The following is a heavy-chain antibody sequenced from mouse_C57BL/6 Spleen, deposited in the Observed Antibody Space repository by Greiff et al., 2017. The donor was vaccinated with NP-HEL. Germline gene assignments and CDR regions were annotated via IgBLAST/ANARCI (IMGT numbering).Heavy chain of an antibody. V-gene: IGHV2-9-1*01. D-gene: IGHD2-4*01. CDR2: IWTGGGT. Sequence: QVQLKESGPGLVAPSQSLSITCTVSGFSLTSYAISWVRQPPGKGLEWLGVIWTGGGTNYNSALKSRLSISKDNSKSQVFLKMNSLQTDDTARYYCARESNYDYDVPCVAMDYWGQGTSVTVSS. CDR3: ARESNYDYDVPCVAMDY. CDR1: GFSLTSYA. J-gene: IGHJ4*01.